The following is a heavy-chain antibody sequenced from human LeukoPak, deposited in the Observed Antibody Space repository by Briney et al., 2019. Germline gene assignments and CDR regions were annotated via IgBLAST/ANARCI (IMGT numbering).Heavy chain of an antibody. CDR3: AKGRGCTNGVCYMDY. CDR2: ISGSGGST. Sequence: PGGSLRLSCAASGFTFSSYAMSWVRQAPGKGLEWVSAISGSGGSTYYADSVKGRFTISRDNSKNTLYLQMNSLRAEDTAVYYFAKGRGCTNGVCYMDYWGQGTLVTVSS. D-gene: IGHD2-8*01. V-gene: IGHV3-23*01. J-gene: IGHJ4*02. CDR1: GFTFSSYA.